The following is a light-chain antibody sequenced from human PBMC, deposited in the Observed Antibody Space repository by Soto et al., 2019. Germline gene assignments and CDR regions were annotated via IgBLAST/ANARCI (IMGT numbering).Light chain of an antibody. CDR3: QQRSNWPRLT. V-gene: IGKV3-11*01. J-gene: IGKJ4*01. Sequence: EIVLTQSPATLSLSPGKRATLSCRASQSVSSYLARYQQKPGQAPRLLIYDASNRATGIPARFSGSGSGTDFTLTISSLEPEDFAVYYCQQRSNWPRLTFGGGTKVEIK. CDR1: QSVSSY. CDR2: DAS.